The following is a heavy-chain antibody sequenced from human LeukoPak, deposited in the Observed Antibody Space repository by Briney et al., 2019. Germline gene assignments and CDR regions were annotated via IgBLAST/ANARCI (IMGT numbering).Heavy chain of an antibody. CDR2: FYYTGST. D-gene: IGHD4-23*01. CDR1: GGSISTYY. CDR3: ARGGNALDY. J-gene: IGHJ4*02. Sequence: SETLSLTCTVSGGSISTYYWSWIRQPPGKGLDWIGSFYYTGSTNYNPSLRSRVTISLDTSKNQISLRLSSVTAADTAVYYCARGGNALDYWGQGALVTVSS. V-gene: IGHV4-59*01.